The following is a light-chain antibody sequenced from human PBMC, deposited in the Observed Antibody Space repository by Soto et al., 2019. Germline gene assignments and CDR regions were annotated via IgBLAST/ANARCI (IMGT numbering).Light chain of an antibody. V-gene: IGKV3-15*01. J-gene: IGKJ2*01. Sequence: EIVMTQSPATLSVSPGERATLSCRASQSVSTNLAWYQQKPGQAPRLMYGASTRATGIPARFSGSGSGTEFTLTISSLQSEDFAVYYCQQYHNWPPYTFGQGTKLEIK. CDR2: GAS. CDR1: QSVSTN. CDR3: QQYHNWPPYT.